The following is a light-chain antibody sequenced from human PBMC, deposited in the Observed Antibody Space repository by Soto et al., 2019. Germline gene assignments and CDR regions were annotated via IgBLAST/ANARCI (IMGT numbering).Light chain of an antibody. V-gene: IGLV1-51*02. CDR3: GTGDGRLRV. CDR2: ENY. J-gene: IGLJ3*02. Sequence: QSVLTQPPSVSAAPGQQVTISCSGSSSNIGKNYISWYQHLPGAAPKVLIYENYKRPSGIPDRFSGSKSGTSATLGITGLQTGDEGVYYCGTGDGRLRVFGGGTKLTVL. CDR1: SSNIGKNY.